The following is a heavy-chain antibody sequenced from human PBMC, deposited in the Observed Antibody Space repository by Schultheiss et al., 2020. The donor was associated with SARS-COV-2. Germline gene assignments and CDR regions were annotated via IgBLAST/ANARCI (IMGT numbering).Heavy chain of an antibody. CDR1: GGSFSGYY. J-gene: IGHJ3*02. Sequence: SETLSLTCAVYGGSFSGYYWSWIRQPPGKGLEWIGEINHSGSTNYNPSLKSRVTISVDTSKNQFSLKLSSVTAADTAVYYCARAIVQLVLAFDIWGQGTMVTVSS. CDR3: ARAIVQLVLAFDI. CDR2: INHSGST. V-gene: IGHV4-34*01. D-gene: IGHD6-6*01.